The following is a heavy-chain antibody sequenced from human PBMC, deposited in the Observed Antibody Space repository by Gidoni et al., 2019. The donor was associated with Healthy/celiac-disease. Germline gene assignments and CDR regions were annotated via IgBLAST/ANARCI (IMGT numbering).Heavy chain of an antibody. D-gene: IGHD6-19*01. CDR1: GGSISSGSYY. CDR2: IYTSGST. J-gene: IGHJ3*02. Sequence: QVQLQESGPGLVKPSQTLSLTCTVSGGSISSGSYYWSWIRQPAGKGLEWIGRIYTSGSTNYNPSLKSRVTISVDTSKNQFSLKLSSVTAADTAVYYCAREGSIAVAGSPNAFDIWGQGTMVTVSS. CDR3: AREGSIAVAGSPNAFDI. V-gene: IGHV4-61*02.